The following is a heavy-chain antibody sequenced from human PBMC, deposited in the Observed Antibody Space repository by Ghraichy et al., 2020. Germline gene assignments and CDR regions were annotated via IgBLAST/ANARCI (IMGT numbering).Heavy chain of an antibody. CDR3: ARNLGYDFDYYMDV. V-gene: IGHV1-69*02. J-gene: IGHJ6*03. Sequence: SVNVSCKASGGTFSSYTISWVRQAPGQGLEWMGRIIPILGIANYAQKFQGRVTITADKSTSTAYMELSSLRSEDTAVYYCARNLGYDFDYYMDVWGKGTTVTVSS. CDR2: IIPILGIA. CDR1: GGTFSSYT. D-gene: IGHD5-12*01.